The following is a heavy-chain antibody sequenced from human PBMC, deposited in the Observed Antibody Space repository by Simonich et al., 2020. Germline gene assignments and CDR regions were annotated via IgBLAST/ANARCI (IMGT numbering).Heavy chain of an antibody. Sequence: EVQLVESGGGLVQPGGSLRLSCAASGFTFRSYWMHWVRQAPGKGLVWVSRINRDGRSTSYADSGKGRFTIARDNAKNTLYLQMNSLRAEDTAVYYCARNRLDYWGQGTLVTVSS. J-gene: IGHJ4*02. CDR3: ARNRLDY. CDR1: GFTFRSYW. CDR2: INRDGRST. V-gene: IGHV3-74*01.